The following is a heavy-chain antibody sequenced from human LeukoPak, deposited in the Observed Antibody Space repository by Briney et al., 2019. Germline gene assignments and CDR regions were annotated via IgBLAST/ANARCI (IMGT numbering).Heavy chain of an antibody. D-gene: IGHD6-13*01. CDR1: GFTFSDYY. Sequence: PGGSLRLPCAASGFTFSDYYMTWIRQAPGKGLEWVSYISSSGSTIYYADSVKGRFTISRGNAKNSLYLQMNSLRAEDTAVYYCARDLSAAAGTFDYWGQGTLVTVSS. CDR2: ISSSGSTI. V-gene: IGHV3-11*04. J-gene: IGHJ4*02. CDR3: ARDLSAAAGTFDY.